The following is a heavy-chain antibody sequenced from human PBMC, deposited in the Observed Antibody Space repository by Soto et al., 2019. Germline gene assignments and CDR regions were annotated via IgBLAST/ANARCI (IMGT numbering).Heavy chain of an antibody. V-gene: IGHV1-18*01. CDR1: GYTFPSYG. J-gene: IGHJ3*02. CDR3: ARERVHAFDI. CDR2: ISAYNGNT. Sequence: ASVKVSCKASGYTFPSYGISWVRQAPGQGLEWMGWISAYNGNTNYAQKLQGRVTMTTDTSTSTAYKELRSLRSEDTAEYYCARERVHAFDIWGQGTMVTVSS.